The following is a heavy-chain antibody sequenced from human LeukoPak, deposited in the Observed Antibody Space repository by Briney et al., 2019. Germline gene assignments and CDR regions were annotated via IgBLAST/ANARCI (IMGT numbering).Heavy chain of an antibody. V-gene: IGHV3-21*01. D-gene: IGHD3-3*01. CDR1: GFTFSSYS. Sequence: GGSLRLSCAASGFTFSSYSMNWVRQAPGKGLEWVSSISSSSSYIYYADSVKGRFTISRDNAKNSLYLQVNSLRAEDTAVYYCARVRLEWLLGWFDPWGQGTLVTVSS. J-gene: IGHJ5*02. CDR3: ARVRLEWLLGWFDP. CDR2: ISSSSSYI.